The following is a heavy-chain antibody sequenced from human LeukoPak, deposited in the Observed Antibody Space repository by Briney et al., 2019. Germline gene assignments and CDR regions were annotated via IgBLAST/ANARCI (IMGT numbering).Heavy chain of an antibody. CDR2: IIPIFGTA. J-gene: IGHJ3*02. D-gene: IGHD5-24*01. V-gene: IGHV1-69*05. Sequence: SVKVSCKASGGTFSSYAISWERQAPGQGLEWMGGIIPIFGTANYAQKFQGRVTITTDESTSTAYMELSSLRSEDTAVYYCARGGPWDGYNYGTFDIWGQGTMVTVSS. CDR1: GGTFSSYA. CDR3: ARGGPWDGYNYGTFDI.